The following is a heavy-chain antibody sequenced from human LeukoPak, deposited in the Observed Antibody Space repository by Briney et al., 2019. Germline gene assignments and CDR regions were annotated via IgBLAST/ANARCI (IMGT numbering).Heavy chain of an antibody. J-gene: IGHJ4*02. D-gene: IGHD5-18*01. V-gene: IGHV4-61*01. CDR1: GGSISSGSYY. CDR2: IHYSGST. Sequence: PSQTLSLTCTVSGGSISSGSYYWSWIRQPPGKGLECIGYIHYSGSTNYNPSLKSRVTISVDTSKNQFSLKLSSVTAADTAVYYCARRSYGTDYFDYWGQGTLVTVSS. CDR3: ARRSYGTDYFDY.